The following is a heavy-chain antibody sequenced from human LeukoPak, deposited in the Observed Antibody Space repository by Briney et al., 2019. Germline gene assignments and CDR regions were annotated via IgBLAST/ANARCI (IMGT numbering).Heavy chain of an antibody. CDR2: INVAGDT. J-gene: IGHJ2*01. V-gene: IGHV3-13*01. CDR3: TREPDVWGTWYFDL. Sequence: PGGSLRLSCAASGFTLSKHDVHWVRQVPGKGLEWISAINVAGDTYYSEYVKGRFTVSRDNARNSVHLQMSSLRAGDTAVYHCTREPDVWGTWYFDLWGRSTQVTVSS. CDR1: GFTLSKHD. D-gene: IGHD1-7*01.